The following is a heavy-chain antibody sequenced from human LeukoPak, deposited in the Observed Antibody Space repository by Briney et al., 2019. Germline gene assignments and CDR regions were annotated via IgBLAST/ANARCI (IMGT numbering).Heavy chain of an antibody. CDR2: IKSKTDGGTT. D-gene: IGHD5-12*01. CDR1: GFTFSNAW. V-gene: IGHV3-15*01. CDR3: VGGGYDRGYYYYYMDV. J-gene: IGHJ6*03. Sequence: GGSLRLSCAASGFTFSNAWMSWVRQAPGKGLEWVGRIKSKTDGGTTEYAAPVKGRFTISRGDSKNTLYLQMNSLRAEDTAVYYCVGGGYDRGYYYYYMDVWGKGTTVTVSS.